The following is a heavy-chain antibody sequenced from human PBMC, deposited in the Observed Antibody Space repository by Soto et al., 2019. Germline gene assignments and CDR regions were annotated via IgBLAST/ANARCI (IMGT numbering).Heavy chain of an antibody. CDR1: GGSISSGGYY. V-gene: IGHV4-31*03. D-gene: IGHD4-17*01. Sequence: PSGTLSLTCTVSGGSISSGGYYWSWIRQHPGKGLEWIGYIYYSGSTYYNPSLKSRVTISVDTSKNHFSLKLSSVTAADTAVYYCAREGGSGDYPPGYSYYGMDVWGQGTTVTVSS. CDR2: IYYSGST. J-gene: IGHJ6*02. CDR3: AREGGSGDYPPGYSYYGMDV.